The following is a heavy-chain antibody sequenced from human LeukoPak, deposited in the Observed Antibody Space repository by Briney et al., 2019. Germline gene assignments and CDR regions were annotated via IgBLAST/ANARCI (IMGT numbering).Heavy chain of an antibody. V-gene: IGHV3-21*01. Sequence: GGSLRLSCAASGFTFSSYSMNWVRQAPGKGLEWVSSISSSSSYIYYADSVKGRFTISRDNSKNTLYLQMNSLRAEDTAVYYCARRYYDSSGDFDYWGQGTLVTVSS. CDR2: ISSSSSYI. CDR1: GFTFSSYS. D-gene: IGHD3-22*01. J-gene: IGHJ4*02. CDR3: ARRYYDSSGDFDY.